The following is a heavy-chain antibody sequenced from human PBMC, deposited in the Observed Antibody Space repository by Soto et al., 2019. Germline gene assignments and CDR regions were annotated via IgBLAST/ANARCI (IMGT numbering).Heavy chain of an antibody. V-gene: IGHV4-38-2*02. CDR3: ARDYGSGPYYDFWSGHRYFDY. J-gene: IGHJ4*02. CDR2: ISHSGRT. Sequence: SETLSLTCVVSGYSITGGYYWGWIRQSPGKGLEWIGSISHSGRTYYKSSFKSRVTISVDMSKNQFSLTLSSVTAADTAVYYCARDYGSGPYYDFWSGHRYFDYWGQGTLVTVSS. D-gene: IGHD3-3*01. CDR1: GYSITGGYY.